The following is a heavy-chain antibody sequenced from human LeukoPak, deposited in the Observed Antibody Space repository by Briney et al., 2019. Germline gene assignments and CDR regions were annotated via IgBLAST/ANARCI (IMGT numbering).Heavy chain of an antibody. J-gene: IGHJ4*02. V-gene: IGHV1-8*03. CDR2: MNPNSGNT. CDR3: ARCSYYDILTGPYFDY. D-gene: IGHD3-9*01. CDR1: GYTFTSYD. Sequence: GASVKVSCKASGYTFTSYDINWVRQATGQGLEWMGWMNPNSGNTGYAQKFQGGVTITRNTSISTAYMELSSLRSEDTAVYYCARCSYYDILTGPYFDYWGQGTLVTVSS.